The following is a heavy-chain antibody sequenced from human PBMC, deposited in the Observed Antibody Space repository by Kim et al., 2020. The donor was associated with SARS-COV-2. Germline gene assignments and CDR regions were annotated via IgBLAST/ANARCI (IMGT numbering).Heavy chain of an antibody. Sequence: DGDNKYYADSVKGRFTISRDNSKNTLYLQMNSLRAEDTAVYYCASGMDVWGQGTTVTVSS. CDR2: DGDNK. CDR3: ASGMDV. V-gene: IGHV3-30*03. J-gene: IGHJ6*02.